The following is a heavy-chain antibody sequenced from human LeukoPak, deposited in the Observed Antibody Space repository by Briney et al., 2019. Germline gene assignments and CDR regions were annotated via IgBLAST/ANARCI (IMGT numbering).Heavy chain of an antibody. J-gene: IGHJ3*02. Sequence: QTGGSLRLSCAASGFTFSGSALHWVRQASGKGLEWVGRIRSTANGYATAYAASVKGRFTISRDDSKNTAYLQMDSLRAEDTAVYYCARDDDTGSYFGQDVFDIWGQGTMVTVAS. D-gene: IGHD1-26*01. CDR1: GFTFSGSA. CDR3: ARDDDTGSYFGQDVFDI. CDR2: IRSTANGYAT. V-gene: IGHV3-73*01.